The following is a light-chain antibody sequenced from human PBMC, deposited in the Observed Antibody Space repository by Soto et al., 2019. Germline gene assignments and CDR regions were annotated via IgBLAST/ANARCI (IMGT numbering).Light chain of an antibody. CDR1: QSVSNY. J-gene: IGKJ5*01. V-gene: IGKV3-11*01. Sequence: EIVLTQSPATLSLSPGERATLSCRASQSVSNYLAWYQQKPCQAPRLLIYDASNRATGIPARFSGSGSGTDFTLTISTLEPEDFAVYYCQQLSNWLTFGQGTRLEIK. CDR2: DAS. CDR3: QQLSNWLT.